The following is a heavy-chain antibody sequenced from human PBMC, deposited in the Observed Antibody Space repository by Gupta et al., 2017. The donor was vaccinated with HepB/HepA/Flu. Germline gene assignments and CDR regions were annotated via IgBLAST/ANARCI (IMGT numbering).Heavy chain of an antibody. Sequence: EVQLVESGGGLVQPGRSLRLSCAASGFTFDDYAMHWVRQAPGKGLEWVSGISWNSGSIGYADSVKGRFTISRDNAKNSLYLQMNSLRAEDMALYYCARGTFGVREDNGFWSGYYKGWFDPWGQGTLVTVSS. D-gene: IGHD3-3*01. CDR2: ISWNSGSI. CDR3: ARGTFGVREDNGFWSGYYKGWFDP. CDR1: GFTFDDYA. V-gene: IGHV3-9*03. J-gene: IGHJ5*02.